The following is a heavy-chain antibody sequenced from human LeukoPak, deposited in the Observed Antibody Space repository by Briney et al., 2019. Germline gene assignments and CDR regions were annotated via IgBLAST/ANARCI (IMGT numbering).Heavy chain of an antibody. CDR2: INPNSGGT. J-gene: IGHJ4*02. V-gene: IGHV1-2*02. D-gene: IGHD5-24*01. CDR3: ARGSNVEMATGRTFDY. Sequence: PGASVKVSCKASGYTFTSYGISWVRQAPGQGLEWMGWINPNSGGTNYAQKFQGRVTMTRDTSISTAYMELSRLISDDTAVYYCARGSNVEMATGRTFDYWGQGTLVTVSS. CDR1: GYTFTSYG.